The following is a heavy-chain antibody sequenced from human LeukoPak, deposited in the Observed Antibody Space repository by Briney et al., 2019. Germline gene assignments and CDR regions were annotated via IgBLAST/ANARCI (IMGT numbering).Heavy chain of an antibody. CDR2: IWYDGSTK. CDR3: ARDRRGYCSSTSCYSRGRYYYYYGMDV. V-gene: IGHV3-33*01. Sequence: GGSLRLSCAASGFTFSSYGMHWVRQAPGKGLEWVAVIWYDGSTKYYADSVKGRFTISRDNSENTLYLQMNSLRAEDTAVYYCARDRRGYCSSTSCYSRGRYYYYYGMDVWGQGTTVTVSS. D-gene: IGHD2-2*02. J-gene: IGHJ6*02. CDR1: GFTFSSYG.